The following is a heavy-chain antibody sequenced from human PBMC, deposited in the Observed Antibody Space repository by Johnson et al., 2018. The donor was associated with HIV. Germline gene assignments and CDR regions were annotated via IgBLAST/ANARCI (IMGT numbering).Heavy chain of an antibody. CDR2: INWNGGRT. J-gene: IGHJ3*02. Sequence: VLLVESGGGVVRPGGSLRLSCAASGFTFDDYGMSWVRQPPGKGLEWVSGINWNGGRTGYADSVKGRLTISRDNAKNSLSLQMNSLRAEDTALYYCARAVGGSYHDALDSWGQGTMVTVSS. V-gene: IGHV3-20*04. CDR1: GFTFDDYG. CDR3: ARAVGGSYHDALDS. D-gene: IGHD1-26*01.